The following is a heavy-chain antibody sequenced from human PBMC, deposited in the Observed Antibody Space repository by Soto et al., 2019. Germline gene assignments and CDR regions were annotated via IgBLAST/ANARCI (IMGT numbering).Heavy chain of an antibody. CDR3: ARGLRGFRYCSGGSCYYYYGMDV. Sequence: KTSETPSLTCAVYGGSFSGYYWSWIRQPPGKGLEWIGEINHSGSTNYNPSLKSRVTISVDTSKNQFSLKLSSVTAADTAVYYCARGLRGFRYCSGGSCYYYYGMDVWGQGTTVTVSS. CDR1: GGSFSGYY. V-gene: IGHV4-34*01. J-gene: IGHJ6*02. CDR2: INHSGST. D-gene: IGHD2-15*01.